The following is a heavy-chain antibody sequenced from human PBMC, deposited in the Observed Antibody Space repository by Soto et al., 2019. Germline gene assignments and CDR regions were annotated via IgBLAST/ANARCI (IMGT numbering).Heavy chain of an antibody. CDR3: ARQSGNHASDI. D-gene: IGHD1-26*01. CDR1: TPPNTGNG. CDR2: IIPISGTA. V-gene: IGHV1-69*06. J-gene: IGHJ3*02. Sequence: VSCAPSTPPNTGNGTRGVQQAPGQGLEWMGGIIPISGTANYAQKFQGRVTITADTSMSTAYMELRSLRSDVTVLYYRARQSGNHASDIWGHRTTVPV.